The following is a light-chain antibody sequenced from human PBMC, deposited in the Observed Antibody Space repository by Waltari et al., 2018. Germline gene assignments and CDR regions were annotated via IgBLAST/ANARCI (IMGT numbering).Light chain of an antibody. CDR3: QSADSTGSDVI. V-gene: IGLV3-25*03. Sequence: SYELTQAPSVTVSPGQTARIACSGDALADQYAYWYQQRPGRAPVAGIYKGTKRPSGIPGRFSGSSSGTTVTLTISGVQAEDESDYYCQSADSTGSDVIFGGGTKLTVL. J-gene: IGLJ2*01. CDR2: KGT. CDR1: ALADQY.